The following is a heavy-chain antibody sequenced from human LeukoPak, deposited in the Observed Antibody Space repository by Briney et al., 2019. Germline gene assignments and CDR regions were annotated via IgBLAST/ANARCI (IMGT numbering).Heavy chain of an antibody. CDR2: IYYSGST. CDR1: GGSISSSSYY. J-gene: IGHJ4*02. Sequence: SETLSLTCTVSGGSISSSSYYWGWIRQPPGKGLEWIGSIYYSGSTYYNPSLKSRVTISVDTSKNQFSLKLSSVTAADTAVYYCARPTRGIFGVDYWGQGTLVTVSS. V-gene: IGHV4-39*01. D-gene: IGHD3-3*01. CDR3: ARPTRGIFGVDY.